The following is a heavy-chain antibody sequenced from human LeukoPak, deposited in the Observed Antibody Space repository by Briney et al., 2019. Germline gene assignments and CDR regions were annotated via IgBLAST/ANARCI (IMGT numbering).Heavy chain of an antibody. Sequence: KPGGSLRLSCAASGFTFSSYSMNWVRQAPGKGLEWVSSISSSSSYIYYADSVKGRFTISRDNAKNSLYLKMNSLRAEDTAVYYCARDGAYSNPTALLEIDYWGQGTLVTVSS. J-gene: IGHJ4*02. D-gene: IGHD4-11*01. V-gene: IGHV3-21*01. CDR3: ARDGAYSNPTALLEIDY. CDR2: ISSSSSYI. CDR1: GFTFSSYS.